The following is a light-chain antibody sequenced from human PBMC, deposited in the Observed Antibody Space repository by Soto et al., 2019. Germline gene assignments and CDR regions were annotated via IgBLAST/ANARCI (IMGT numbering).Light chain of an antibody. CDR2: DGS. J-gene: IGLJ2*01. Sequence: QSALTQPASVSGSPGQSITISCTGTSSYLGSYNYVSWYQQYPGKAPKLMIYDGSNRPSGVSYRFSGSKTGNTASLTISGLQAEDAADYYSSSYTTSSTHVVLGGGIKLTV. CDR3: SSYTTSSTHVV. CDR1: SSYLGSYNY. V-gene: IGLV2-14*01.